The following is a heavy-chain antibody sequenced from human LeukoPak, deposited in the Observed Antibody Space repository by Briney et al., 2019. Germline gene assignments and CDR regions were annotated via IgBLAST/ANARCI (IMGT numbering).Heavy chain of an antibody. D-gene: IGHD1/OR15-1a*01. CDR1: GFTFSSYA. CDR2: ISSNGGST. V-gene: IGHV3-64*01. CDR3: ARGNSNYFHYYYMDV. Sequence: PGGSLRLSCAASGFTFSSYAMHWVRQAPGKGLEYVSAISSNGGSTYYANSVKGRFTMSRDNSKNTLYLQMGSLRPEDMAVYYCARGNSNYFHYYYMDVWGKGTTVTVSS. J-gene: IGHJ6*03.